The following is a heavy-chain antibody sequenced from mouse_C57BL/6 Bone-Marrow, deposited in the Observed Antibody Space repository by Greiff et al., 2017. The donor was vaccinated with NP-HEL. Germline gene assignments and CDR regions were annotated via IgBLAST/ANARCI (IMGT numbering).Heavy chain of an antibody. CDR1: GYTFTSYW. J-gene: IGHJ3*01. V-gene: IGHV1-7*01. CDR2: INPSSGYT. Sequence: VQLQQSGAELAKPGASVKLSCKASGYTFTSYWMHWVKQRPGQGLEWIGYINPSSGYTKYNQKLKDKATLTVDKSSSTAYMELSNLTYEDSAVYYCAEIYYCGSRRAWFAYWGQGTLVTVSA. D-gene: IGHD1-1*01. CDR3: AEIYYCGSRRAWFAY.